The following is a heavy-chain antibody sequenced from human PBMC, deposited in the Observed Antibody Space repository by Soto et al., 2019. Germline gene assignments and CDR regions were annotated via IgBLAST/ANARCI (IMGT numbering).Heavy chain of an antibody. CDR2: IYQSGSA. J-gene: IGHJ3*02. CDR1: GGSINSGYYS. V-gene: IGHV4-30-2*01. CDR3: ARSHDYGVFDI. D-gene: IGHD4-17*01. Sequence: QLQLQESGSGLVQPSQTLSLTCVVSGGSINSGYYSWSWIRQPPGKGLEWIGNIYQSGSAFYNPSLKSRVTISVDRSKTHFSLKLSSVTAAVTAVYYCARSHDYGVFDIRGQGTMVTVSS.